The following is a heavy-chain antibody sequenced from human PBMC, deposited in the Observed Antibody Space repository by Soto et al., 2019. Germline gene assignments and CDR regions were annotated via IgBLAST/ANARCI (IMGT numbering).Heavy chain of an antibody. CDR3: ARGGSSDWQVAFDF. CDR2: VNHNGRN. J-gene: IGHJ3*01. D-gene: IGHD6-19*01. CDR1: GGSFSGYF. V-gene: IGHV4-34*01. Sequence: LSLTCDVYGGSFSGYFWNWIRQSPGKGLEWIGKVNHNGRNNYNPSLKSRVTISLDMSKKQISLKLTSVTAADTAVYYCARGGSSDWQVAFDFWGQGTMVTVSS.